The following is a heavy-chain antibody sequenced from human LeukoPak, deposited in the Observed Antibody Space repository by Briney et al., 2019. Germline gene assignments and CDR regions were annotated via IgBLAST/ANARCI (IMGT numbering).Heavy chain of an antibody. CDR2: IYWDDDK. CDR3: AHRPSDVSGIAVAGKKLHKFYTGHYFDY. CDR1: GFSLSTSGVG. D-gene: IGHD6-19*01. V-gene: IGHV2-5*02. J-gene: IGHJ4*02. Sequence: ESGPTLVKPTQTLTLTCTFSGFSLSTSGVGVGWIRQPPGKALEWLALIYWDDDKRYSPSLKSRLTITKDTSKNQVVLTMTNMDPVDTATYYCAHRPSDVSGIAVAGKKLHKFYTGHYFDYWGQGTLVTVSS.